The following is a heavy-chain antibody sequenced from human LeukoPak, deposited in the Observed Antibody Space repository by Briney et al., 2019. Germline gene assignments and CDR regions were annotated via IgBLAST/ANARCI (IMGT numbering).Heavy chain of an antibody. CDR1: GFTFTSHQ. CDR2: ILQDGIER. V-gene: IGHV3-7*01. D-gene: IGHD1-26*01. J-gene: IGHJ4*02. CDR3: VRDWGGPVGSTGDF. Sequence: PGGSLRLSCAASGFTFTSHQMSWVRQAPGKGLEWVAKILQDGIERYYVDSVKGRFTISRDNAENSLYLQTNSLRAEDTAVYYCVRDWGGPVGSTGDFWGQGTLVTVSS.